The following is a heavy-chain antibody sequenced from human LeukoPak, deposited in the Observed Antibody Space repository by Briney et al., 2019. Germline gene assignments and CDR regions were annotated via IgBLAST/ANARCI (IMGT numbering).Heavy chain of an antibody. D-gene: IGHD3-3*01. CDR1: GFTFSSYA. CDR2: ISYDGSNK. V-gene: IGHV3-30-3*01. J-gene: IGHJ4*02. CDR3: ARVGDYDFWSGYLRY. Sequence: GRSLRLSCAASGFTFSSYAMHWVRQAPGKGLEWVAVISYDGSNKYYADSVKGRFTISRDNSKNTLYLQMNSLRAEDTAVYYCARVGDYDFWSGYLRYWGQGTLVTVSS.